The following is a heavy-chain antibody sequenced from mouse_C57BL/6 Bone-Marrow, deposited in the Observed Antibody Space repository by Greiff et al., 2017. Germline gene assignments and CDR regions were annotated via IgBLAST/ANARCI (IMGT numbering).Heavy chain of an antibody. J-gene: IGHJ3*01. Sequence: EVKLMESGGGLVQPGGSLKLSCAASGFTFSDYYMYWVRQTPEKRLEWVAYISNGGGSTYYPDTVQGRFTISRDNAKNTLYLQMSRLKSEDTAMYYCARHAYYSNYGGFAYWGQGTLVTVSA. D-gene: IGHD2-5*01. V-gene: IGHV5-12*01. CDR3: ARHAYYSNYGGFAY. CDR1: GFTFSDYY. CDR2: ISNGGGST.